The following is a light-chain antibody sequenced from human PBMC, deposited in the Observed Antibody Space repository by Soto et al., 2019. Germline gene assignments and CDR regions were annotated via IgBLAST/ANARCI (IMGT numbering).Light chain of an antibody. V-gene: IGKV1-5*01. Sequence: IQMTQSPSTVSASVGDSVTISCRASQPVNTFLAWYQQKPGGAPKVVIFDAPNLGSGVPSRFSGSGFGTEFTPSITSLQPDDFATYYCQQYKNYSYSFGQGTKVDNK. CDR2: DAP. CDR1: QPVNTF. J-gene: IGKJ2*03. CDR3: QQYKNYSYS.